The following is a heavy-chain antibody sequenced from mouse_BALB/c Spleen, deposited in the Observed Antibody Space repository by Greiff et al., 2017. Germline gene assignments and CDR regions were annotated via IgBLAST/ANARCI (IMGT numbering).Heavy chain of an antibody. CDR2: ISYSGST. J-gene: IGHJ2*01. CDR1: GYSITSDYA. Sequence: EVKLVESGPGLVKPSQSLSLTCTVTGYSITSDYAWNWIRQFPGNILEWMGYISYSGSTSYNPSLKSRISITRDTSKNQFFLQLNSVTTEDTATYYGARGGGFDYWGQGTTLTVSS. CDR3: ARGGGFDY. V-gene: IGHV3-2*02.